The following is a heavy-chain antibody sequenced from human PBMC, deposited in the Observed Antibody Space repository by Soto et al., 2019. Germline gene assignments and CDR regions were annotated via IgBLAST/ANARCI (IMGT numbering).Heavy chain of an antibody. J-gene: IGHJ3*02. D-gene: IGHD5-18*01. CDR3: SKDRGYSYGDAFDI. V-gene: IGHV3-23*01. CDR2: ISGSGGST. Sequence: GGSLRLSCAASGFTFSSYAMSWVRQAPGKGLEWVSAISGSGGSTYYAYSVKGQFTISRDNSKNTLYLQMNSLRAEDTAVYFCSKDRGYSYGDAFDIWGQGTMVTVSS. CDR1: GFTFSSYA.